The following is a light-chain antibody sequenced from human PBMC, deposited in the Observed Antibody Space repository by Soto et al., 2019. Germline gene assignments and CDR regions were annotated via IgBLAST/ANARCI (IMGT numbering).Light chain of an antibody. Sequence: QSVLTQPASVSGSPGQSITISCTGTSSDVGSYNLVSWYQQHPGKAPKLMIYEVSKRPSGVSNRFSGSKSANTASLTISGLQADDEADYYCCSYRGRSTYVFGTGTKVTVL. CDR1: SSDVGSYNL. V-gene: IGLV2-23*02. CDR3: CSYRGRSTYV. J-gene: IGLJ1*01. CDR2: EVS.